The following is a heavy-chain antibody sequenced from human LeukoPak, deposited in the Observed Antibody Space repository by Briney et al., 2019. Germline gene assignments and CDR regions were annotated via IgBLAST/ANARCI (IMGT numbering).Heavy chain of an antibody. CDR2: IWYDGSNK. J-gene: IGHJ4*02. V-gene: IGHV3-33*01. Sequence: GGSLRLSCAASGFTFSSYGMHWVRQAPDKGPEWVAVIWYDGSNKYYADSVKGRFTISRDNSKNTLYLRMNSLRAEDTAVYYCARWHGDYWGQGTLVTVSS. CDR3: ARWHGDY. CDR1: GFTFSSYG.